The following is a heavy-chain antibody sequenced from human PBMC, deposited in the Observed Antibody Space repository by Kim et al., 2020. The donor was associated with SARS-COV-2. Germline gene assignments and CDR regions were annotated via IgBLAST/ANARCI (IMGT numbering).Heavy chain of an antibody. V-gene: IGHV1-46*01. CDR3: ARDTAMGGGQFDY. D-gene: IGHD5-18*01. J-gene: IGHJ4*02. Sequence: SPPKVQGRVTMPRDTSTSTVYMDLSSLRSEDTAVYYCARDTAMGGGQFDYWGQGTLVTVSS.